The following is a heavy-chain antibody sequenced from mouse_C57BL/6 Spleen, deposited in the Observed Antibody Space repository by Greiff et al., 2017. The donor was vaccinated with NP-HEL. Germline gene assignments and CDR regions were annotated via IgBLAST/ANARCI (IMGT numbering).Heavy chain of an antibody. V-gene: IGHV14-3*01. CDR2: IDPANGNT. J-gene: IGHJ4*01. CDR1: GFNIKNTY. CDR3: ANGLRRGGYAMDY. D-gene: IGHD2-4*01. Sequence: EVQLQESVAELVRPGASVKLSCTASGFNIKNTYMHWVKQRPEQGLEWIGRIDPANGNTKYAPKFQGKATITADTSSNTAYLQLSSLTSEDTAIYYCANGLRRGGYAMDYWGQGTSVTVSS.